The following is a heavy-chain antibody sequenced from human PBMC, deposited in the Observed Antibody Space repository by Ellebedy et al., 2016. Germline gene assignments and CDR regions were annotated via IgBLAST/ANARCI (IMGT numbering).Heavy chain of an antibody. V-gene: IGHV3-73*01. Sequence: GESLKISXAASGFSFSGSAIHWVRQASGKGLEWIGRIKTKPNAYATVYAAPVTGRFTISRDDWKNTAYLQLNSLKTEDSAVYYCTRLKDDYAGGLHFDSWGQGTLVTVSS. CDR1: GFSFSGSA. J-gene: IGHJ4*02. CDR3: TRLKDDYAGGLHFDS. D-gene: IGHD4-17*01. CDR2: IKTKPNAYAT.